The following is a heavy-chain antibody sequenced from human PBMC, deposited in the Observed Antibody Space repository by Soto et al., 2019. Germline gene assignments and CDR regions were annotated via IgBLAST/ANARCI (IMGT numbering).Heavy chain of an antibody. CDR3: ARRGSGYCSSTSCYVHAFDI. V-gene: IGHV4-39*01. D-gene: IGHD2-2*01. CDR1: GGSISSSSYY. Sequence: QLQLQESGPGLVKPSETLSLTCTVSGGSISSSSYYWGWIRQPPGKGLEWIGSIYYSGSNYYNPSRKSRVTISVDTSKNQFSLKLSSVTAADTAVYYCARRGSGYCSSTSCYVHAFDIWGQGTMVTVSS. CDR2: IYYSGSN. J-gene: IGHJ3*02.